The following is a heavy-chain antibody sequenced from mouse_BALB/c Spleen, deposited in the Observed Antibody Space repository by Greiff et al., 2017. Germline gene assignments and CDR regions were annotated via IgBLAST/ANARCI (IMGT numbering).Heavy chain of an antibody. J-gene: IGHJ3*01. V-gene: IGHV5-6-5*01. CDR1: GFTFSSYA. CDR2: ISSGGST. CDR3: ARKGKWYREFAY. Sequence: EVMLVESGGGLVKPGGSLKLSCAASGFTFSSYAMSWVRQTPEKRLEWVASISSGGSTYYPDSVKGRFTISRDNARNILYPQMSSLRSEDTAMYYCARKGKWYREFAYWGQGTLVTVSA. D-gene: IGHD2-1*01.